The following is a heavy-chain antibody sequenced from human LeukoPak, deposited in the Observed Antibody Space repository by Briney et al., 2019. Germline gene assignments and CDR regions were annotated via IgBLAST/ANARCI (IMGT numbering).Heavy chain of an antibody. CDR2: ISGSGGST. CDR3: ARDQVGDGYNPHDY. CDR1: GFTFSSYA. V-gene: IGHV3-23*01. Sequence: GGSLRLSCAASGFTFSSYAMSWVRQAPGKGLEWVSAISGSGGSTYYADSVKGRFTISRDNSKNTLYLQMNSLRAEDTAVYYCARDQVGDGYNPHDYWGQGTLVTVSS. J-gene: IGHJ4*02. D-gene: IGHD5-24*01.